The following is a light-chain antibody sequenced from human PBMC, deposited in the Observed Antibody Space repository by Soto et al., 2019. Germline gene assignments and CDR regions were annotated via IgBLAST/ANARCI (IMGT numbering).Light chain of an antibody. CDR2: GAS. J-gene: IGKJ4*01. V-gene: IGKV3-20*01. CDR1: QSVTTY. CDR3: QQYLRSPLT. Sequence: EIVLTQSPGTLSLSPGERTTLSCRASQSVTTYLAWSQQKPGQAPRLLIQGASSRATGIPDRFSGSGSGTDFTLTISRLEPEDFAVYYCQQYLRSPLTFGGGTQVEIK.